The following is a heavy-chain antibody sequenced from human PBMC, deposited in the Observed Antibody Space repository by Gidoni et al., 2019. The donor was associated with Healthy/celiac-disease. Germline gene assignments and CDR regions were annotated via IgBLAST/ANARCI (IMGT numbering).Heavy chain of an antibody. J-gene: IGHJ4*02. D-gene: IGHD3-10*01. CDR2: IYWNDDK. V-gene: IGHV2-5*01. CDR1: GCSLSTSGVG. Sequence: QITLKESGPTLVKRTQALTLTCTCAGCSLSTSGVGVGWIRQPPGKALEWLALIYWNDDKRYSPSLKSRLTITKDTSKNQVVLTMTTMDPVDTATYYCALSMRLWFRGGYFDYWGQGTLVTVSS. CDR3: ALSMRLWFRGGYFDY.